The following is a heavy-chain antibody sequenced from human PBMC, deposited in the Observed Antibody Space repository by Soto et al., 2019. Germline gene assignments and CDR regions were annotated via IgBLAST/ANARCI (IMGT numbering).Heavy chain of an antibody. CDR3: ARLGVRLYPTYGMAV. Sequence: PVGSLTLSGTASLLTSTSNTIGVYRKALGKGLEWVSSISSSSSYIYYADSVKGRFTISRDNVKNSLYLQMNSLGAEHTAVYYSARLGVRLYPTYGMAVWGQGTTVTVS. CDR1: LLTSTSNT. V-gene: IGHV3-21*01. J-gene: IGHJ6*02. CDR2: ISSSSSYI. D-gene: IGHD2-2*02.